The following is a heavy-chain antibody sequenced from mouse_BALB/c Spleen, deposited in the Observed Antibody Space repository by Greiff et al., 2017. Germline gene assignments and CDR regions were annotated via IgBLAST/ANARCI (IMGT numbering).Heavy chain of an antibody. Sequence: EVKVVESGGDLVKPGGSLKLSCAASGFTFSSYGMSWVRQTPDKRLEWVATISSGGSYTYYPDSVKGRFTISRDNAKNTLYLQMSSLKSEDTAMYYCARHGDYGAYAMDYWGQGTSVTVSS. D-gene: IGHD1-1*02. V-gene: IGHV5-6*01. CDR3: ARHGDYGAYAMDY. J-gene: IGHJ4*01. CDR1: GFTFSSYG. CDR2: ISSGGSYT.